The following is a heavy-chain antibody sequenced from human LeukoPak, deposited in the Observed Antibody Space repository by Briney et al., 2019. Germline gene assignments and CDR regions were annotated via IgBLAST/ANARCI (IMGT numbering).Heavy chain of an antibody. CDR1: GGSISSSSYY. CDR3: ARLSITGTFDY. V-gene: IGHV4-39*01. CDR2: IYYSGST. J-gene: IGHJ4*02. Sequence: SETLSLTCTVSGGSISSSSYYWGWIRQPPGKGLEWIGSIYYSGSTYYNPSLKSRVTISVDTSKNQFSLKLSSVTAADTAVYYCARLSITGTFDYWGQGTLVTVSS. D-gene: IGHD1-20*01.